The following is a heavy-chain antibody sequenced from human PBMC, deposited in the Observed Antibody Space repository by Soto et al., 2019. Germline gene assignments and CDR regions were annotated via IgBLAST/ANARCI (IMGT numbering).Heavy chain of an antibody. CDR3: AKARRQRLVHDAFDI. D-gene: IGHD6-13*01. CDR2: TPYDGSDK. J-gene: IGHJ3*02. V-gene: IGHV3-30*18. Sequence: QVQLVESGGGVVQPGRSLRLSCTASGFTFNNYGMHWVRQAPGKGLEWVAVTPYDGSDKYYGDCVKGRFTVSSDNSKNTLYLQINSMRAEDTAVYYCAKARRQRLVHDAFDIWGQGTMVTVSS. CDR1: GFTFNNYG.